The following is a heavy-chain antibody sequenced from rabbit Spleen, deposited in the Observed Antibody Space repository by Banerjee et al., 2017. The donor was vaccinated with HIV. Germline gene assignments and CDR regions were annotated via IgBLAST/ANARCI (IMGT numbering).Heavy chain of an antibody. V-gene: IGHV1S40*01. D-gene: IGHD1-1*01. CDR3: ARDLVAVIGWNFSL. CDR1: GFSLSSGYD. Sequence: QSLEESGGDLVKPGASLTLTCKASGFSLSSGYDMCWVRQAPGKGLEWIGYIDPVFGITYYASWAKGRFIMSRTSSTKVTLQMTSLTAADTATYFCARDLVAVIGWNFSLWGPGTLVTVS. J-gene: IGHJ4*01. CDR2: IDPVFGIT.